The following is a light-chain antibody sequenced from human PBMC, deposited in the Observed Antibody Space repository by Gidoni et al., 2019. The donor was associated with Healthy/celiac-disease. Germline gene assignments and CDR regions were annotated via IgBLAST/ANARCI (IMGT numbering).Light chain of an antibody. Sequence: DIQMTQSPSSLSASVGDRVTITCRASQSISSYLNWYQQKPGKAPKLLIYAASSLQSGGPSRCSGSRAGTDVTLTISSLQPEDVATYYCQQSYSTPTWTFGQGTKVEIK. CDR1: QSISSY. J-gene: IGKJ1*01. CDR3: QQSYSTPTWT. V-gene: IGKV1-39*01. CDR2: AAS.